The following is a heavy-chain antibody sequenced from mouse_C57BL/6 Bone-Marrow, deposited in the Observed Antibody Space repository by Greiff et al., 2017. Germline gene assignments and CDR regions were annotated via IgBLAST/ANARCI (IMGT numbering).Heavy chain of an antibody. V-gene: IGHV2-5*01. CDR3: AKNGGAWYFDV. D-gene: IGHD1-1*02. CDR2: IWRGGST. J-gene: IGHJ1*03. Sequence: VQLQESGPGLVQPSQSLSITCTVSGFSLTSYGVHWVRPSPGKGLEWLGVIWRGGSTDYNAAFMSRLSITKDNSKSQVFFKMNSRQADDTAIYYCAKNGGAWYFDVWGTGTTVTVSS. CDR1: GFSLTSYG.